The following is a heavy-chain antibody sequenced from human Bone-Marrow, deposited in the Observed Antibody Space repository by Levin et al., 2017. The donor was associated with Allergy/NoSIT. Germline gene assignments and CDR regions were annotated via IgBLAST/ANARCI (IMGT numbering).Heavy chain of an antibody. Sequence: GGSLRLSCAASGFSFSTNAMSWVRQAPGKGLEWVSTITGGGGGTFYADSVKGRFTFSRDNSKNTLYLQMNSLRAEDTAVYYCAKDRGGCKDTACLGHYYMDVWGNGTTVTVSS. J-gene: IGHJ6*03. D-gene: IGHD2/OR15-2a*01. CDR3: AKDRGGCKDTACLGHYYMDV. CDR2: ITGGGGGT. V-gene: IGHV3-23*01. CDR1: GFSFSTNA.